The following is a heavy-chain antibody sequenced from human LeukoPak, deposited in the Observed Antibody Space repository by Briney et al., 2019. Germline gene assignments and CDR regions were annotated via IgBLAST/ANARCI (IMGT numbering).Heavy chain of an antibody. CDR1: GFTFSSYS. CDR2: ISSSSSYI. CDR3: ARGVVVVPAAPEVFDY. D-gene: IGHD2-2*01. Sequence: GGSLRLSCAASGFTFSSYSMNWVRQAPGKGLEWVSSISSSSSYIYYADSVKGRFTISRDNAKNSLYLQMNSLRAEDTAVYYCARGVVVVPAAPEVFDYWGQGTLVTVSS. V-gene: IGHV3-21*01. J-gene: IGHJ4*02.